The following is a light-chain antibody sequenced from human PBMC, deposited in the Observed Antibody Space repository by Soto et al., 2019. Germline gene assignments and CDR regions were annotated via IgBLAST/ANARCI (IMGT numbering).Light chain of an antibody. CDR2: DAS. CDR3: QQYNTFWT. Sequence: DIQLTQSPSTLSASVGDRVTITCRASQSISSWLAWYQQKPGKAPKLLIYDASNLESGVPSRFSDSGSRTEFTLTISSLQPDDFATYYCQQYNTFWTFGQGTKVDIK. CDR1: QSISSW. V-gene: IGKV1-5*01. J-gene: IGKJ1*01.